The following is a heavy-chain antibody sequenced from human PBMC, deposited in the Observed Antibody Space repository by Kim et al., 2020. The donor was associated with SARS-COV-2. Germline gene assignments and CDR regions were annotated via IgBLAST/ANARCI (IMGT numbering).Heavy chain of an antibody. CDR2: ISYDGSNK. J-gene: IGHJ4*02. Sequence: GRSLRLSCAASGFTFSSYGMHWVRQAPGKGLEWVAVISYDGSNKNYADSVKGRFTISRDNSKNTLYLQMNSLRAEDTAVYYCAKAEAYDYWGQGTLVTVSS. CDR1: GFTFSSYG. CDR3: AKAEAYDY. V-gene: IGHV3-30*18.